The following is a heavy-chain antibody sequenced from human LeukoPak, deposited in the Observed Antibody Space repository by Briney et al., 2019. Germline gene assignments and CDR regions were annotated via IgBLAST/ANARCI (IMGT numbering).Heavy chain of an antibody. D-gene: IGHD4/OR15-4a*01. CDR1: GFIFNKHA. V-gene: IGHV3-23*01. CDR2: LSGSGGST. J-gene: IGHJ4*02. CDR3: AKGRDYGPADY. Sequence: GGSLRLSCAASGFIFNKHAMSWVRQAPGKGLEWVSGLSGSGGSTDYADSVKGRFTVSRDNSKNTLFLQMNSLRAEDTAIYYCAKGRDYGPADYWGQGTLVTVSS.